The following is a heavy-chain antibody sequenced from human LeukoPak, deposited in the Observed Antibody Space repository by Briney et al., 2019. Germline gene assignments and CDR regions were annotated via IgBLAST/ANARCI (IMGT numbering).Heavy chain of an antibody. CDR2: INWNSGYI. J-gene: IGHJ4*02. CDR3: AKDRGVGIYYFDS. Sequence: PGGSLRLSCAASGFTFDDFAMHWVRQAPGKGLGWVSGINWNSGYIGYADSVKGRFTISRDNAKSSLYLQMNSLRTEDTALYYCAKDRGVGIYYFDSWGQGTLVTVSS. CDR1: GFTFDDFA. V-gene: IGHV3-9*01. D-gene: IGHD1-26*01.